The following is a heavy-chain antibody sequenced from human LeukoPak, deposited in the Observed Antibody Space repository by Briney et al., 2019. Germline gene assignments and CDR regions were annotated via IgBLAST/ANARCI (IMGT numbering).Heavy chain of an antibody. D-gene: IGHD5-24*01. CDR3: ARVIEEGYSTFSIDY. CDR1: GYTFTGYY. CDR2: INPNSGGT. J-gene: IGHJ4*02. Sequence: ASVKVSCNASGYTFTGYYMHRVGQAPGQGLEWMGWINPNSGGTNYAQKFQGRVTMTRDTSISTAYMELSRLRSDDTAVYYCARVIEEGYSTFSIDYWGQGTLVTVSS. V-gene: IGHV1-2*02.